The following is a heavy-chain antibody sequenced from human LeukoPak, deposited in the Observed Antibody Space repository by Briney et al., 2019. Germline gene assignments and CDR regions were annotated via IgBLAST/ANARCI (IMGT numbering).Heavy chain of an antibody. V-gene: IGHV4-38-2*02. Sequence: PSETLSLTCIVSGYSITSGYHWGWIRPTPGKGLGWIGTMYHSGNINYNPSLKSRVTVSGDTSKNQFSLKLASVTAADTAVFYCARLLGSVSFSDVWGQGILVTVSS. CDR3: ARLLGSVSFSDV. CDR2: MYHSGNI. D-gene: IGHD3-10*01. J-gene: IGHJ4*02. CDR1: GYSITSGYH.